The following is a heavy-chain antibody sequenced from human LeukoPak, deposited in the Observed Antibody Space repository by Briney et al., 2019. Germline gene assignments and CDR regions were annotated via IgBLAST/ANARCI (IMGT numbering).Heavy chain of an antibody. CDR1: GFTFSSYG. V-gene: IGHV3-23*01. Sequence: HPGGSLRLSCAASGFTFSSYGMSWVRQAPGKGLEWVSAISGSGGSTYYTDSVKGRFTISRDNSKNTLYLQMNSLRAEDTAVYYCAKGRGWEASYYYYYMDVWGKGTTVTISS. CDR3: AKGRGWEASYYYYYMDV. CDR2: ISGSGGST. D-gene: IGHD1-26*01. J-gene: IGHJ6*03.